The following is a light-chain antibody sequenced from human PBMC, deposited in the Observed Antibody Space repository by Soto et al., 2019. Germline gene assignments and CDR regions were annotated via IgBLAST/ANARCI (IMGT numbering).Light chain of an antibody. CDR1: QSVSSN. CDR3: QQYNNWPPYT. CDR2: GAS. Sequence: EIVMTQSPATLSVSPGERATLSCRASQSVSSNLAWYQQKPGQAPRLLIYGASTRATGIPARFSVSGSGTEFTLTISSLQCEDFAVYYCQQYNNWPPYTFGQGTKLEIK. V-gene: IGKV3-15*01. J-gene: IGKJ2*01.